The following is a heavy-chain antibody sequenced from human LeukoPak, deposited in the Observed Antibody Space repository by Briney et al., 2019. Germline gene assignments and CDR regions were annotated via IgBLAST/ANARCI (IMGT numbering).Heavy chain of an antibody. D-gene: IGHD3-9*01. J-gene: IGHJ4*02. CDR3: ARGNRYYQDS. Sequence: GGSLRLSCAASGFTSSTYWMHWVRRTPGKGLVWVSRINSDGTSTTSADSVKGRFTISRDNVKNTLYLQLNSLRAEDTAVYFCARGNRYYQDSWGQGTLVTVPS. CDR2: INSDGTST. CDR1: GFTSSTYW. V-gene: IGHV3-74*01.